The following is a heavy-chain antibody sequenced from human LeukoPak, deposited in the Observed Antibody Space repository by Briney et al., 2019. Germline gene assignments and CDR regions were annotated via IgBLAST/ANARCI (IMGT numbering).Heavy chain of an antibody. CDR3: ARDYLPYCGGDCYTTNDAFDI. D-gene: IGHD2-21*02. CDR1: GFTFSSYS. J-gene: IGHJ3*02. CDR2: ISSSSSYI. V-gene: IGHV3-21*01. Sequence: GGSLRLSCAASGFTFSSYSMNWVRQAPGKGLEWVSSISSSSSYIYYADSVKGRFTISRDNAKNSLYLQMNSLRAEDAAVYYCARDYLPYCGGDCYTTNDAFDIWGQGTMVTVSS.